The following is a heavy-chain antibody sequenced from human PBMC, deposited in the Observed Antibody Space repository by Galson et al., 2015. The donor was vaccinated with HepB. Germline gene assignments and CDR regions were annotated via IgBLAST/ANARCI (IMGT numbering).Heavy chain of an antibody. CDR1: GFRFSTYG. V-gene: IGHV3-30*18. CDR3: AKHQAAAPYYFDY. D-gene: IGHD6-25*01. Sequence: SLRLSCAASGFRFSTYGMHWVRRAPGKGLEWLAIISYDGSIKYYADSVKGRFTISRDNSKNTLYLQMDSLRTEDTAIYYCAKHQAAAPYYFDYWGQGTLVTVS. J-gene: IGHJ4*02. CDR2: ISYDGSIK.